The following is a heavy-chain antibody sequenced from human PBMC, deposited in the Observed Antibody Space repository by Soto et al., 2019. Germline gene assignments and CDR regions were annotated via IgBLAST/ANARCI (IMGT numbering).Heavy chain of an antibody. V-gene: IGHV1-46*01. D-gene: IGHD4-17*01. CDR1: GYTFTSYY. CDR2: INPSGGST. Sequence: GASVKVSCKASGYTFTSYYMHWVRQAPGQGLEWMGIINPSGGSTSYAQKFQGRVTMTRDTSTSTVYMELSSLRYEDTAVYYCARVYGDYGTFDYWGQGTLVTVSS. CDR3: ARVYGDYGTFDY. J-gene: IGHJ4*02.